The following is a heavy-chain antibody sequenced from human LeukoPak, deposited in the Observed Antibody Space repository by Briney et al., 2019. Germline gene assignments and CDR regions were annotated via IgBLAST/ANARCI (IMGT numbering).Heavy chain of an antibody. V-gene: IGHV5-51*01. Sequence: GESLKISCKGSGYSFSSKWIGWVRQMPGKGLECMGIIYPGDSDTRYSPSFQGQVTISADKSISTAYLQRSSLKASDTAMYYCERLVVRGVIMHYFDYWGQGSLVTVSS. J-gene: IGHJ4*02. D-gene: IGHD3-10*02. CDR2: IYPGDSDT. CDR1: GYSFSSKW. CDR3: ERLVVRGVIMHYFDY.